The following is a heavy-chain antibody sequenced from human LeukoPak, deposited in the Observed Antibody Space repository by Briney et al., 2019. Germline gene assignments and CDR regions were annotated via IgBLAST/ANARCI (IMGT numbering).Heavy chain of an antibody. CDR3: AKDEIVVAKQASPHLDY. CDR1: GFTFSSYS. D-gene: IGHD3-22*01. Sequence: GGSLRLSCAASGFTFSSYSMNWVRQAPGKGLEWVSYISSSSSSSIYYADSVKGRFTISRDNSKNTLYLQMNSLRAEDTAVYYCAKDEIVVAKQASPHLDYWGQGTLVTVSS. CDR2: ISSSSSSSI. J-gene: IGHJ4*02. V-gene: IGHV3-48*01.